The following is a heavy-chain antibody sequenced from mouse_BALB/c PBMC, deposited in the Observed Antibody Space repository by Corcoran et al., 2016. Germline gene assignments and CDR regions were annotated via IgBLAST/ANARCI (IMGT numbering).Heavy chain of an antibody. D-gene: IGHD1-2*01. J-gene: IGHJ2*01. CDR1: GYSITSGYY. V-gene: IGHV3-6*02. Sequence: DVQLQESGPGLVKPSQSLSLTCSVTGYSITSGYYWNWIRQFPGNKLEWMGYISYDGSNNYNPSLKNRISITRDTSKNQFFLKLNSVTTEDTATYYCATLLRPFDYWGQRTTLTVSS. CDR2: ISYDGSN. CDR3: ATLLRPFDY.